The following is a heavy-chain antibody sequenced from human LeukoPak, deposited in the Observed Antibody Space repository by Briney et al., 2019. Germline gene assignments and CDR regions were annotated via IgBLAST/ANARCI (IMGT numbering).Heavy chain of an antibody. CDR2: IYNSGST. V-gene: IGHV4-59*12. J-gene: IGHJ4*02. CDR1: GDSISTYF. Sequence: SETLSLTCTVSGDSISTYFWSWIRQSPGKGLQWIGYIYNSGSTNYNPSLKSRVTISVDTSKNQFSLKLSSVTAADTAVYYCASRYGHFDYWGQGTLVTVSS. D-gene: IGHD2-15*01. CDR3: ASRYGHFDY.